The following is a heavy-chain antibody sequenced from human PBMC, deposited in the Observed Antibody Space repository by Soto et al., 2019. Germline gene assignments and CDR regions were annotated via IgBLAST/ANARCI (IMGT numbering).Heavy chain of an antibody. J-gene: IGHJ6*02. CDR1: GYSFTSYW. CDR2: IDPSDSYT. D-gene: IGHD2-2*01. V-gene: IGHV5-10-1*01. CDR3: ARVDIVVVPAAYYYYYGMDV. Sequence: PGESLKISCKGSGYSFTSYWISWVRQMPGKGLEWMGRIDPSDSYTNYSTSFQGHVTISADKSISTAYLQWSSLKASDTAMYYCARVDIVVVPAAYYYYYGMDVWGQGTTVTVSS.